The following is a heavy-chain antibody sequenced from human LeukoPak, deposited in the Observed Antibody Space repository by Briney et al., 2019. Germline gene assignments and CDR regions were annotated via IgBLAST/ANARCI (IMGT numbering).Heavy chain of an antibody. CDR1: GGSISSSNW. V-gene: IGHV4-4*02. Sequence: SETLSLTCTVSGGSISSSNWWSWVRQPPGKGLEWIGEIFPSGSTNYNPSLKSRVTVSIDKSENQFSLRLSSVTAADTAVYYCVRLVVPAAIDGDWFDPWGQGTLVTVSS. J-gene: IGHJ5*02. D-gene: IGHD2-2*02. CDR3: VRLVVPAAIDGDWFDP. CDR2: IFPSGST.